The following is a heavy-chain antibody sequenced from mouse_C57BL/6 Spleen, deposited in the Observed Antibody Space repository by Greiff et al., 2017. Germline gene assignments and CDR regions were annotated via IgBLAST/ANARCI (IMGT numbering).Heavy chain of an antibody. Sequence: QVQLQQPGAELVKPGASVKLSCKASGYTFTSDWMHWVKQRPGQGLEWIGMIHPNSGSTNYNEKFKSKATLTVDKSSSTAYMQLSSLTSEDSAVYYCAILYYGYDGFAYWGQGTLVTVSA. CDR1: GYTFTSDW. CDR2: IHPNSGST. D-gene: IGHD2-2*01. V-gene: IGHV1-64*01. CDR3: AILYYGYDGFAY. J-gene: IGHJ3*01.